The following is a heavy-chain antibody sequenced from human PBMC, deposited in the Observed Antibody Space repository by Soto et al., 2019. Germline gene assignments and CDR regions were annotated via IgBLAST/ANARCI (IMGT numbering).Heavy chain of an antibody. D-gene: IGHD2-21*02. CDR1: GTTISTTSYY. Sequence: SETLSLTFTSSGTTISTTSYYRGCIRHPPGKGLEWIGSIYYSGSTYYNPSLKSRVTISVDTSKNQFSLKLSSVTAADTAVYYCARLNIVVVTATPSYYGMDVWGQGTTVT. J-gene: IGHJ6*02. CDR3: ARLNIVVVTATPSYYGMDV. V-gene: IGHV4-39*01. CDR2: IYYSGST.